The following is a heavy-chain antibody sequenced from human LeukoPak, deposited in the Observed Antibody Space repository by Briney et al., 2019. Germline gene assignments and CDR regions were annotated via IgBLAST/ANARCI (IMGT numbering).Heavy chain of an antibody. D-gene: IGHD2-15*01. CDR1: GYSFPHFG. J-gene: IGHJ4*02. V-gene: IGHV1-18*04. CDR2: ISTEIGNT. Sequence: ASVKLSCKAAGYSFPHFGISWVRQAPGQGLEWMGWISTEIGNTNYAQRLQGRVTMTSDTSTSKVYMELTSLTSGDTAVYYCARDRYGYCGGGSCFLFDYWGQGTLVTVSS. CDR3: ARDRYGYCGGGSCFLFDY.